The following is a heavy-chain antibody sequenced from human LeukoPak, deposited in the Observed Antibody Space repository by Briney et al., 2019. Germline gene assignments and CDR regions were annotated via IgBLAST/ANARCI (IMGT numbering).Heavy chain of an antibody. J-gene: IGHJ4*02. V-gene: IGHV4-30-2*01. Sequence: SETLSLTCTVSGGSISSGGYYWSWIRQPPGKGLEWIGYIYHSGSTYYNPSLKSRVTISVDRSKNQFSLKLSSVTAADTAVYYCARDARFLGHRHGGGYWGQGTLVTVSS. CDR1: GGSISSGGYY. CDR2: IYHSGST. CDR3: ARDARFLGHRHGGGY. D-gene: IGHD3-3*01.